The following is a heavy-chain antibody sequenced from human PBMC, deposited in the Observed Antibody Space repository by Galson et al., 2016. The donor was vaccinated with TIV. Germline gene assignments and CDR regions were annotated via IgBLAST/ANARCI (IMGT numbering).Heavy chain of an antibody. CDR3: ARLTPCGGDCYYFDR. D-gene: IGHD2-21*02. CDR2: IIPMAGIS. V-gene: IGHV1-69*10. CDR1: GGTLSNDP. Sequence: SVKVSCKASGGTLSNDPITWVRQAPGQGLEWMGGIIPMAGISDNSQKLQGRVSITADVSTNTVYMELSSLRSEDTAVFYCARLTPCGGDCYYFDRWGQGTLVTVSS. J-gene: IGHJ4*02.